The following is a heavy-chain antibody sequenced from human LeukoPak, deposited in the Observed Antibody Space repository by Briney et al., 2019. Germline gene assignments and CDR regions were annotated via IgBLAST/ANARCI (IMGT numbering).Heavy chain of an antibody. CDR3: ARVMEYSGSWNWVDY. CDR2: KSDRSKWSN. D-gene: IGHD1-26*01. Sequence: SQTLSLTCAISGDSVTSYGAAWNWLRPAQALDLEGLGRKSDRSKWSNDHAESVKSRITINPDTSKNQFSLQLNSVTPEDTAVYYCARVMEYSGSWNWVDYWGQGTLVTVSS. V-gene: IGHV6-1*01. J-gene: IGHJ5*01. CDR1: GDSVTSYGAA.